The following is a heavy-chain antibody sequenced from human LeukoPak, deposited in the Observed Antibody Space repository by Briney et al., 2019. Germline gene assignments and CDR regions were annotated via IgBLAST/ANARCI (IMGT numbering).Heavy chain of an antibody. D-gene: IGHD2-2*01. V-gene: IGHV3-30*02. CDR1: GFTFSSYG. CDR3: AKVGRGRGYCSSTSCYYFDY. Sequence: GGSLRLSCAASGFTFSSYGMHWVRQAPGKGLEWVAFIRYDGSNKYYADSVKGRFTISRDNSKNTLYLQMNSLRAENTAVYYCAKVGRGRGYCSSTSCYYFDYWGQGTLVTVSS. CDR2: IRYDGSNK. J-gene: IGHJ4*02.